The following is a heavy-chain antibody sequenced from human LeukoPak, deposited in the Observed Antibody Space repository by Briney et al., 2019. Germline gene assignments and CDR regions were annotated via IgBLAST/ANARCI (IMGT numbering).Heavy chain of an antibody. Sequence: PSETLSLTCAVYGGSFSGYYWSWIRQPPGKGLEWIGEINHSGSTNYNPSLKSRVTISVDTSKNQFSLKLSSVTAADTAVYYCARAPRTVVTPHRYYYYYMDVWGKGTTVTVSS. CDR3: ARAPRTVVTPHRYYYYYMDV. D-gene: IGHD4-23*01. J-gene: IGHJ6*03. CDR1: GGSFSGYY. V-gene: IGHV4-34*01. CDR2: INHSGST.